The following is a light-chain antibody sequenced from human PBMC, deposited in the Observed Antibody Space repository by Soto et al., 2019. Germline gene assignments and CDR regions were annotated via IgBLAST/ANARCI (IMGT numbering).Light chain of an antibody. CDR3: SSYTSISTHV. Sequence: QSALTQPASVSGSPGQSITISCTGTSSDVGGYNYVSWYQQHPGKAPKLMIYEVSNRPSGVSNRFSGSKSGNTASLTISGLQAEDEADYYCSSYTSISTHVFGAGTKVTV. J-gene: IGLJ1*01. CDR2: EVS. CDR1: SSDVGGYNY. V-gene: IGLV2-14*01.